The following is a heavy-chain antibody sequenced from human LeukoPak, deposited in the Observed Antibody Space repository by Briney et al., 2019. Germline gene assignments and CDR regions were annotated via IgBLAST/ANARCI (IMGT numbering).Heavy chain of an antibody. Sequence: GASVKVSCKASGYTFTSYYVHWVRQAPGQGLEWMGIINPSGGSTSYAQKFQGRVTMTRDTSTSTVYMELSSLRSEDTAVYYCARPDSETYSFDYWGQGTLVTVSS. V-gene: IGHV1-46*01. D-gene: IGHD1-26*01. CDR1: GYTFTSYY. CDR2: INPSGGST. CDR3: ARPDSETYSFDY. J-gene: IGHJ4*02.